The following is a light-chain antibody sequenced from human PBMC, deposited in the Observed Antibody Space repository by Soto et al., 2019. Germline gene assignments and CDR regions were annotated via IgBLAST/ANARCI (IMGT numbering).Light chain of an antibody. CDR2: AAS. CDR3: QQYGSSPT. CDR1: QSVSSYC. J-gene: IGKJ1*01. Sequence: EIVLTQSPGTLSLSPGERATLSCRASQSVSSYCLAWYQQKPGQAPRLLIYAASSRATGIPDRFSGGGSGTEFTLTVSSLQSEDFAVYYCQQYGSSPTFGLGTKVDIK. V-gene: IGKV3-20*01.